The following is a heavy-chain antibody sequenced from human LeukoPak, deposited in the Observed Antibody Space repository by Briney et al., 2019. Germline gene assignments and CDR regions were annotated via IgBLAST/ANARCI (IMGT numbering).Heavy chain of an antibody. CDR2: IWYDGSNK. Sequence: GGSLRLSCAASGFTFSSYGMHWVRQAPGKGLEWVAVIWYDGSNKYYADSVKGRFTISRDNSKNTLYLQMNSLRAEDTAVYYCARGPAGKNSFHNWGQGILVTVSS. V-gene: IGHV3-33*01. J-gene: IGHJ4*02. CDR1: GFTFSSYG. CDR3: ARGPAGKNSFHN.